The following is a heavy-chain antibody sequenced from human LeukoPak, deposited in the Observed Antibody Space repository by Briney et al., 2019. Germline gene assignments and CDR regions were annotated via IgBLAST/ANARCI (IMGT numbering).Heavy chain of an antibody. Sequence: ASVTVSCKASGYTFTSYGISWVRQAPGQGLEWMGWISAYNGNTNYAQKLQGRVTMTTDTSTSTAYMELRSLRSDDMAVYYCARDTLYGDYGGGLDYWGQGTLVTVSS. D-gene: IGHD4-17*01. J-gene: IGHJ4*02. CDR3: ARDTLYGDYGGGLDY. V-gene: IGHV1-18*03. CDR1: GYTFTSYG. CDR2: ISAYNGNT.